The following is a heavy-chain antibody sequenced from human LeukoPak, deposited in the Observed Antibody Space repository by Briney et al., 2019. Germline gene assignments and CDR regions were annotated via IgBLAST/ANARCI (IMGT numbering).Heavy chain of an antibody. CDR1: GGSISRYL. Sequence: SETLSLTCTVSGGSISRYLWSWIRQPPGKGLEWIGFISNSGDTKYNPSLKSRVTISVDVSKNQFSLNLRSVTAADTAVYYCARDGGIVGTTTWFDPWGQGTLVTVSS. J-gene: IGHJ5*02. CDR2: ISNSGDT. V-gene: IGHV4-59*01. CDR3: ARDGGIVGTTTWFDP. D-gene: IGHD1-26*01.